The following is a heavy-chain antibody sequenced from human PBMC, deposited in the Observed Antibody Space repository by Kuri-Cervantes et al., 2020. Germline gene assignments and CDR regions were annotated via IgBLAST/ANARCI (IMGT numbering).Heavy chain of an antibody. J-gene: IGHJ3*02. D-gene: IGHD3-22*01. CDR1: GGSISGNY. CDR3: ARYYDSSGYYYDRGAFDI. V-gene: IGHV4-59*01. CDR2: IYYSGST. Sequence: SETLSLTCTTSGGSISGNYWSWIRQPPGKGLEWIDYIYYSGSTNYNPSLKSRVTISVDTSKNQFSLKLSSVTAADTAVYYCARYYDSSGYYYDRGAFDIWGQGTMVTVSS.